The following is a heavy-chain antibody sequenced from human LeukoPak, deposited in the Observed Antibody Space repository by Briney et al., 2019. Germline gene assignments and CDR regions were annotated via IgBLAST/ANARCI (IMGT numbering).Heavy chain of an antibody. CDR1: GGSFSGYY. D-gene: IGHD4-17*01. CDR2: INHSGST. J-gene: IGHJ4*02. CDR3: ARGTMTTVTYYFDY. V-gene: IGHV4-34*01. Sequence: SETLSLTCAVYGGSFSGYYWSWIRQPPGKGLEWIGEINHSGSTNYNPFLKSRVTISVDTSRNQFSLKLSSVTAADTAVYYCARGTMTTVTYYFDYWGQGTLVTVSS.